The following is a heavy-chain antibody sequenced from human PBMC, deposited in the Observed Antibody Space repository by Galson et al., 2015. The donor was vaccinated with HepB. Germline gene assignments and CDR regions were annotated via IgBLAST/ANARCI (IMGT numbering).Heavy chain of an antibody. D-gene: IGHD1-26*01. V-gene: IGHV3-49*03. CDR2: IRHKGYGGTA. J-gene: IGHJ4*02. CDR1: GFTFGDYA. Sequence: SLRLSCATSGFTFGDYAMSWFRQAPGKGLEWVGFIRHKGYGGTAEYAASVKARFSISRDDSESIAYLQMDSQKTDDTAVYYCTRESGGDYDYWGQGTLVTVSS. CDR3: TRESGGDYDY.